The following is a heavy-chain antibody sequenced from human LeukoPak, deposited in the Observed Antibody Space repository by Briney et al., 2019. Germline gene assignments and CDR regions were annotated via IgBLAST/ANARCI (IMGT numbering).Heavy chain of an antibody. CDR2: ISWNSDSR. Sequence: GGSLRLSCAASGFTFDDYAMHWVRQAPGKGLEWVSGISWNSDSRGYADSVKGRFTISRDNAKKSLYLQMNSLRAEDTAVYYCARRRWNDYWGQGTLVTVSS. V-gene: IGHV3-9*01. CDR1: GFTFDDYA. CDR3: ARRRWNDY. D-gene: IGHD4-23*01. J-gene: IGHJ4*02.